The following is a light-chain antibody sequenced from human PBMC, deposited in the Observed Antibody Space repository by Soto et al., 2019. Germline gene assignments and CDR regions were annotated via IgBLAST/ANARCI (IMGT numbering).Light chain of an antibody. CDR1: QDISSY. Sequence: AIRMTQSPSSFSASTGDRVTITCRASQDISSYLAWYQQKPGKAPKLLIYAASTLQSGVRSRFSGSGSGTDFTLTISCLQSEDFATYFCQQYYNYPWTFGQGTKVEVK. CDR2: AAS. CDR3: QQYYNYPWT. J-gene: IGKJ1*01. V-gene: IGKV1-8*01.